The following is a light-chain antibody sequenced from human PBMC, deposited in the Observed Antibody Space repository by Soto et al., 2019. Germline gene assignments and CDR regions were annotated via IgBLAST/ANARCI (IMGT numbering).Light chain of an antibody. J-gene: IGLJ3*02. CDR3: ATWDDSLSGWV. V-gene: IGLV1-47*02. Sequence: QSVLTQPPSASGTPGQRVTISCSRTNSNIGSNFGYWYQHLPGTTPKLLVFSYNQRPSGVPDRFSGSKSGSSASLAISGLRSEDEADYYCATWDDSLSGWVFGGGTKLTVL. CDR2: SYN. CDR1: NSNIGSNF.